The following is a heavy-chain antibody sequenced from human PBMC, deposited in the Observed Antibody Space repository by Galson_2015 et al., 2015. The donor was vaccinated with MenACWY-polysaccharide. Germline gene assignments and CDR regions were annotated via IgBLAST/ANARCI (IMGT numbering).Heavy chain of an antibody. J-gene: IGHJ5*02. D-gene: IGHD1-7*01. CDR1: GHRFMAYS. Sequence: SVKVSCKASGHRFMAYSLNWVRQAPGQGLECMGRIIPIAGITNYAQQFQGRLTITEERSTRTTYMELSGLTSEDTAVYYCLGHFEDELPWVQGPQVTVSP. CDR2: IIPIAGIT. CDR3: LGHFEDELP. V-gene: IGHV1-69*02.